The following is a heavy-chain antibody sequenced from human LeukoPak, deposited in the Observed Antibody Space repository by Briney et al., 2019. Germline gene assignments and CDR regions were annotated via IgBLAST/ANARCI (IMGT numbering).Heavy chain of an antibody. CDR1: GFTFSSYE. CDR2: IRSKTNNYAT. V-gene: IGHV3-73*01. J-gene: IGHJ4*02. CDR3: ATPPTVTRNY. Sequence: PGGSLRLSCAASGFTFSSYEMNWVRQASGKGLEWVGRIRSKTNNYATAYAASVKDRFTISRDDSKNTAYLQMNSLKTEDTAVYYCATPPTVTRNYWGQGTLVTVSS. D-gene: IGHD4-17*01.